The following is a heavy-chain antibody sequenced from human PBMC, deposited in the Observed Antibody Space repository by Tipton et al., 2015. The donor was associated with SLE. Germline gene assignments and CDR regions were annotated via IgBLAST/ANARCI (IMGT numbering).Heavy chain of an antibody. J-gene: IGHJ4*02. CDR1: GFTFSTYW. CDR3: AREGGRYHPGYYFDY. V-gene: IGHV3-7*01. D-gene: IGHD1-26*01. Sequence: SLRLSCAASGFTFSTYWMSWVRQAPGKGLEWVANIKQEGGEQNYVDSVKGRLIISRDNAKNALYLQMNNLRAEDTAVYYCAREGGRYHPGYYFDYWGQGTLVTVSS. CDR2: IKQEGGEQ.